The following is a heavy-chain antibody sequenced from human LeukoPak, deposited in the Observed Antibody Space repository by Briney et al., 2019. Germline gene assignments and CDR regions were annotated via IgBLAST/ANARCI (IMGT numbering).Heavy chain of an antibody. D-gene: IGHD3-22*01. Sequence: SVKVSCKASGYTFSSYAISWVRQAPGQGLEWMGRIIPILGIANYAQKFQGRVTITADKSTSTAYMELSSLRSEDTAVYYCARTYYDSSGYYDYWGQGTLVTVSS. CDR2: IIPILGIA. CDR3: ARTYYDSSGYYDY. V-gene: IGHV1-69*04. CDR1: GYTFSSYA. J-gene: IGHJ4*02.